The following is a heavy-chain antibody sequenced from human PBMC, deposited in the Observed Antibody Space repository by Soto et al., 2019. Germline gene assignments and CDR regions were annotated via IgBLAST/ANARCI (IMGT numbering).Heavy chain of an antibody. J-gene: IGHJ6*02. CDR2: IIPIFGTA. CDR1: GGTFSSYA. V-gene: IGHV1-69*13. Sequence: SVKVSRKASGGTFSSYAISWVRQAPVQGLEWMGGIIPIFGTANYAQKFQGRVTITADESTSTAYMELSSLRSEDTAVYYCARDITIFGVVTQYYYYGMDVWGQGTTVTVSS. D-gene: IGHD3-3*01. CDR3: ARDITIFGVVTQYYYYGMDV.